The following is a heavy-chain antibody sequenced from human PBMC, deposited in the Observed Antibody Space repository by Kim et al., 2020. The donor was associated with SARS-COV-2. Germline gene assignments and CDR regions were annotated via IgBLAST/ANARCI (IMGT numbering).Heavy chain of an antibody. Sequence: AAPVKGRFTILRDDSQDTVFLQMNSLKTEDTAVYYCTTPPLYSGYDFDYWGQGTLVTVSS. CDR3: TTPPLYSGYDFDY. D-gene: IGHD5-12*01. V-gene: IGHV3-15*01. J-gene: IGHJ4*02.